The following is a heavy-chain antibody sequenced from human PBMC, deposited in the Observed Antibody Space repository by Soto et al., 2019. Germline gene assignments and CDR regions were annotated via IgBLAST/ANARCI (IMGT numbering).Heavy chain of an antibody. CDR1: GYTFTVYY. CDR3: ARDLAKGGGSAGFDY. Sequence: QVQLVQSGAEVKKPGASVNVSCKASGYTFTVYYMHCVQQAPGQGLEWMGWINPKSGGTMYPQKFQGTVTMTWDTSISTAYMALTRLRSADTAVYYCARDLAKGGGSAGFDYWGQGTLVTVSS. V-gene: IGHV1-2*02. D-gene: IGHD1-26*01. CDR2: INPKSGGT. J-gene: IGHJ4*02.